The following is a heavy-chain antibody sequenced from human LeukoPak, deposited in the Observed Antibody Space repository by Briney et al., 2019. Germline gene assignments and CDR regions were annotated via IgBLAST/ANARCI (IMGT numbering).Heavy chain of an antibody. CDR3: ARGYYDSSGYSDAFDI. J-gene: IGHJ3*02. CDR1: GFTFSNYE. Sequence: GGSLRLSCAASGFTFSNYEMNWVRQAPGKGLEWVSYISSRGSAIYYADSVKGRFTISRDNAKNSLYLQMSSLRAEDTAVYYCARGYYDSSGYSDAFDIWGQGTMVTVSP. V-gene: IGHV3-48*03. CDR2: ISSRGSAI. D-gene: IGHD3-22*01.